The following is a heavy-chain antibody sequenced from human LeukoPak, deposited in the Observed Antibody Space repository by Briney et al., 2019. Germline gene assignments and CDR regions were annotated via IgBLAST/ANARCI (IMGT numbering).Heavy chain of an antibody. CDR3: AKSKFPYDTNGWHGYFDF. CDR2: ISGSGGST. J-gene: IGHJ4*02. CDR1: GFTFSSYA. V-gene: IGHV3-23*01. Sequence: QPGGSLRLSCAASGFTFSSYAMSWVRQAPGKGLEWGSSISGSGGSTYYADSVKGRFTISRDNSKNTLSLQVNSLRADDTAVYYCAKSKFPYDTNGWHGYFDFWGQGTLVTVSS. D-gene: IGHD3-22*01.